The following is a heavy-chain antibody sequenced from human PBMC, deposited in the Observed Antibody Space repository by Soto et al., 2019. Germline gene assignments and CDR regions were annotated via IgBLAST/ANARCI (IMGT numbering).Heavy chain of an antibody. Sequence: GESLKISCKGSGYSFTSYWIGWVRQMPGKGLEWMGIIYPGDSDTRYSPSFQGQVTISADKSISTAYLQWSSLKASDTAMYYCARQDYYDSSGYYRSPRTFDYWGQGTLVTVSS. CDR3: ARQDYYDSSGYYRSPRTFDY. D-gene: IGHD3-22*01. J-gene: IGHJ4*02. CDR1: GYSFTSYW. V-gene: IGHV5-51*01. CDR2: IYPGDSDT.